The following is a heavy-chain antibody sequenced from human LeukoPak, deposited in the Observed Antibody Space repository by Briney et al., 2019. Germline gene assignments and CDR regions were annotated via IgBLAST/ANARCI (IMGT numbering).Heavy chain of an antibody. V-gene: IGHV3-30*18. CDR1: GFTFSSYV. CDR2: ISYDGSNK. CDR3: AKRYCSGGSCSWIDY. D-gene: IGHD2-15*01. J-gene: IGHJ4*02. Sequence: GGSLRLSCAASGFTFSSYVMHWVRQAPGKGLEWVAVISYDGSNKYYADSVKGRFTISRDNSKNTLYLQMNSLRAEDTAVYYCAKRYCSGGSCSWIDYWGQGTLVTASS.